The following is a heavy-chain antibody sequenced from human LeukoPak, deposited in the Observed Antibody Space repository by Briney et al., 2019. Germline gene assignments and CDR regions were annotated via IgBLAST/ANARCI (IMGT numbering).Heavy chain of an antibody. CDR2: ISGNGGTT. V-gene: IGHV3-64*04. J-gene: IGHJ4*02. CDR1: GFTFSNYA. CDR3: AKSPSVSDTSVGFDY. D-gene: IGHD6-19*01. Sequence: QPGGSLRLSCSASGFTFSNYAMHWVRQAPGKGLEYVSAISGNGGTTYYADSVKGRFTISRDNSKNTLYLQMNSLRAEDTAVYYCAKSPSVSDTSVGFDYWGQGTLVTVSS.